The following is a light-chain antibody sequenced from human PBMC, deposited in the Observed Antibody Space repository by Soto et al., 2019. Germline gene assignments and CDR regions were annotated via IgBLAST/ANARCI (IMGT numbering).Light chain of an antibody. V-gene: IGLV2-14*01. J-gene: IGLJ2*01. CDR1: SSDVGGYNY. CDR2: DVS. CDR3: SSYTSSSTLGYVV. Sequence: QSALTQPASVSGSPGQSITISCTGTSSDVGGYNYVSWYQQHPGKAPKLMIYDVSNRPSGVSNRFSGSKSGNTASLTISGLQAEDEADYYCSSYTSSSTLGYVVFGGGTTLTVL.